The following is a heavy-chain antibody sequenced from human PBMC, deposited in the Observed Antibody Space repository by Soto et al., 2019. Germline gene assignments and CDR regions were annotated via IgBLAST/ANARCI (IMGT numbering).Heavy chain of an antibody. J-gene: IGHJ4*02. D-gene: IGHD3-22*01. CDR3: ARRHYYDSSGYYPFDY. V-gene: IGHV5-51*01. Sequence: PGESLKISCKGSGYSFTSYWIGWVRQMPGKGLEWMGIVNPGDSDTRYSPSFQGQITISADKSISTAYLQWSSLKASDTAMYYCARRHYYDSSGYYPFDYWGQGTLVTVSS. CDR2: VNPGDSDT. CDR1: GYSFTSYW.